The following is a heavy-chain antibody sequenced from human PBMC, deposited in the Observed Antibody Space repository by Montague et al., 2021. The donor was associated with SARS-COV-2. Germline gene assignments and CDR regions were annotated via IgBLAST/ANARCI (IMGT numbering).Heavy chain of an antibody. Sequence: SLRLSCAASGFTVSSNYMSWVRQAPGKGLEWVSVIYSGGRTYYAXXVKGRFTISRDNSKNTLYLQMNSLRAEDTAVYYCAKASWIQLWFRTPYFDYWGQGTLVTVSS. CDR2: IYSGGRT. D-gene: IGHD5-18*01. CDR1: GFTVSSNY. V-gene: IGHV3-53*01. CDR3: AKASWIQLWFRTPYFDY. J-gene: IGHJ4*02.